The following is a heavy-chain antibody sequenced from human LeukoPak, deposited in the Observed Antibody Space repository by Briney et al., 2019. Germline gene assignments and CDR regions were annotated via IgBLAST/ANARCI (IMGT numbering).Heavy chain of an antibody. CDR2: ISGSGGST. CDR1: GFTFSSYA. V-gene: IGHV3-23*01. CDR3: ANDGAYDSSGYFMSFNY. J-gene: IGHJ4*02. Sequence: GGSLRLSCAASGFTFSSYAMSWVRQAPGKGLEWVSAISGSGGSTYYADSVKGRFTISRDNAKNSLYLQMNSLRAEDTAVYYCANDGAYDSSGYFMSFNYWGQGTLVTVSS. D-gene: IGHD3-22*01.